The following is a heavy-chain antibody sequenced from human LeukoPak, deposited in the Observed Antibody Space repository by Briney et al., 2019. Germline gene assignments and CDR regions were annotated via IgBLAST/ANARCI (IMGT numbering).Heavy chain of an antibody. D-gene: IGHD2-2*01. CDR2: IYTSGST. CDR1: GGSISSYY. J-gene: IGHJ6*02. CDR3: ARDLGYCSSTSCYYYYGMDV. Sequence: SETLSLTCTVSGGSISSYYWSWIRQPAGKGLEWIGRIYTSGSTNYNPSLKSRVTMSVDTSKNQFSLKLSSVTAADTAVHYCARDLGYCSSTSCYYYYGMDVWGQGTTVTVSS. V-gene: IGHV4-4*07.